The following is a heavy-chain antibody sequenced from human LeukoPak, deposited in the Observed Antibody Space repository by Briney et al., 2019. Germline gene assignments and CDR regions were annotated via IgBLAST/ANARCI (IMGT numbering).Heavy chain of an antibody. CDR3: ASRLRYGSGSYSYFDY. CDR1: GYTLTELS. V-gene: IGHV1-24*01. Sequence: ASVTVSCKVSGYTLTELSMHWVRRAPGKGLEWMVGFDPEDGETIYAQKFQGRVTMTEDTSKDTAYMELSSLRSEDTAVYYCASRLRYGSGSYSYFDYWGQGTLVTVSS. CDR2: FDPEDGET. J-gene: IGHJ4*02. D-gene: IGHD3-10*01.